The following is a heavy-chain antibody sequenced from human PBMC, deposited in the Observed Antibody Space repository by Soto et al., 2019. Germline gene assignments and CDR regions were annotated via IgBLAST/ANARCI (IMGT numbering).Heavy chain of an antibody. CDR1: GFTFSGSA. CDR2: IRSKANSYAT. D-gene: IGHD3-22*01. CDR3: TSRTYYYDSSGYSYFDY. J-gene: IGHJ4*02. Sequence: EVQLVESGGGLVQPGGSLKLSCAASGFTFSGSAMHWVRQASGKGLEWVGRIRSKANSYATAYAASVKGRFTISRDDSKNTAYLQMNSLKTEDTAVYYCTSRTYYYDSSGYSYFDYWGQGTLVTVSS. V-gene: IGHV3-73*02.